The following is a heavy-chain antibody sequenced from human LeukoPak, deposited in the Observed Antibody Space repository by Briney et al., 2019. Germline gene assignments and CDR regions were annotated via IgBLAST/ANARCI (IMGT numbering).Heavy chain of an antibody. CDR1: GCSFSSYT. V-gene: IGHV1-69*02. Sequence: SVKVSCKASGCSFSSYTISWVRQAPGQGREWMERIIPILGIANYAQKSHGRVTITADKSTSTAYMELSSLRSEDTAVYYCARACTYYGSGGGYYYGMDVGGQGTTVTVSS. CDR3: ARACTYYGSGGGYYYGMDV. D-gene: IGHD3-10*01. J-gene: IGHJ6*01. CDR2: IIPILGIA.